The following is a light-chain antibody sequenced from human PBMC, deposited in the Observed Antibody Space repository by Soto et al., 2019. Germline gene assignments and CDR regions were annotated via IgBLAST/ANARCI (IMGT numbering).Light chain of an antibody. J-gene: IGKJ1*01. Sequence: IVLMQSPGTLSLSPGERATLSCRASRSLSSGYLAWYQQKPGQAPRLLFYDASRRATGTPDRFSVSGSGTAFTLTISRLEPEDFAVYYCQQYGDSPRSFGQGTKVEIK. CDR2: DAS. CDR1: RSLSSGY. V-gene: IGKV3-20*01. CDR3: QQYGDSPRS.